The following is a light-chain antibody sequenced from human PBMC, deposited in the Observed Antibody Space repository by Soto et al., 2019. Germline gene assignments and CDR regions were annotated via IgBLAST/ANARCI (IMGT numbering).Light chain of an antibody. CDR1: QSVSSSY. J-gene: IGKJ4*01. CDR2: GAS. CDR3: QQYGSSPLT. V-gene: IGKV3-20*01. Sequence: EIVLTQSPGTLSLSPGERATLSCRASQSVSSSYLAWYQQKPGQAPRLLIYGASSSATGIPDRFSGSGSGTDFTSTISSLEPEDFAVYYCQQYGSSPLTCGGGTKVEIK.